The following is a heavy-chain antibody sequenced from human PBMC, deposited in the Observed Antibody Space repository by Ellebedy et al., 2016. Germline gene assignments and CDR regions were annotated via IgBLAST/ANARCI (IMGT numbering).Heavy chain of an antibody. CDR3: AAERGTAVANPDS. D-gene: IGHD6-19*01. CDR1: GGTFSSDP. CDR2: IIPVFGVA. J-gene: IGHJ4*02. Sequence: SVKVSCXASGGTFSSDPISWVRQAPGQGPTWLGGIIPVFGVAYYAQSFQGRVPITADESPRTGYMELSSLPSEDTAVYFCAAERGTAVANPDSWGQGTLVTVSS. V-gene: IGHV1-69*13.